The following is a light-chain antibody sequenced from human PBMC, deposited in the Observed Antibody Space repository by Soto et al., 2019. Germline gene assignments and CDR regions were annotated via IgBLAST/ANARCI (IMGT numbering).Light chain of an antibody. CDR3: CSYAGRYYV. J-gene: IGLJ1*01. CDR1: SSDVGGYNY. CDR2: DVS. Sequence: QSALTQPRSVSGSPGQSVTISCTGTSSDVGGYNYVSWYQQHPGKAPKLMIYDVSKRPSGVPDRFAGSKSGNTASLTISGLHAEEEADYYCCSYAGRYYVFGTGTKLTVL. V-gene: IGLV2-11*01.